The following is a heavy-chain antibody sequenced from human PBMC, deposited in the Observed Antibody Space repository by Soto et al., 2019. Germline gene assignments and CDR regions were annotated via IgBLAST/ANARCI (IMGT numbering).Heavy chain of an antibody. J-gene: IGHJ4*02. Sequence: GGSLRLSCAASGFTFGDYYMSWVRQAPGRGLEWISYSSNSGTFARYATSVKGRFSISRDNANNSLYLEMNSLRVEDTAVYYCARSGDNFNVLDYWGQGTPVTASS. V-gene: IGHV3-11*06. CDR3: ARSGDNFNVLDY. CDR1: GFTFGDYY. CDR2: SSNSGTFA. D-gene: IGHD1-1*01.